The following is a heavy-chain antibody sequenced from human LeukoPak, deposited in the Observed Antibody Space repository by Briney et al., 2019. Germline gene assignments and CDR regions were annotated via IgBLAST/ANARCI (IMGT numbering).Heavy chain of an antibody. V-gene: IGHV1-2*02. D-gene: IGHD5-18*01. CDR1: GYTFTGYY. Sequence: ASVKVSCKASGYTFTGYYMHWVRQAPGQGLEWMGWINPNSGGTNYAQKFQGRVTMTRDTSISTAYMELSRLRSDDTAVYYCARFVDTAMDAFDIWGQGTMVTVSS. J-gene: IGHJ3*02. CDR2: INPNSGGT. CDR3: ARFVDTAMDAFDI.